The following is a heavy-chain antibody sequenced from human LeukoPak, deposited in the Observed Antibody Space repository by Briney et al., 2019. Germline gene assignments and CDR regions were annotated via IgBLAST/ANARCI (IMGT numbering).Heavy chain of an antibody. Sequence: PSETLSLTRAVYGGSFSGYYWSWIRQPPGKGLEWIGGINHSGSTNYNPSLRSRATILVYSSKNQFTQKLSLVTAADTAFYYCARDVVGVLSWFDPWGQRTLVTVSS. J-gene: IGHJ5*02. CDR1: GGSFSGYY. CDR3: ARDVVGVLSWFDP. D-gene: IGHD1-26*01. CDR2: INHSGST. V-gene: IGHV4-34*01.